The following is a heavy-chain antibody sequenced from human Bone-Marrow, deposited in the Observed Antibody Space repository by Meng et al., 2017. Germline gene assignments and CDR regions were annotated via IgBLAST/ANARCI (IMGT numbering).Heavy chain of an antibody. Sequence: ASVKVSCKASGYTFTSYYMHWVRQAPGQGLEWMGIINPSGGSTSYAQKFQGRVTITADESTSTAYMELSSLRSEDTAVYYCARDVGATTELDYWGQGTLVTVSS. CDR3: ARDVGATTELDY. CDR1: GYTFTSYY. V-gene: IGHV1-46*01. J-gene: IGHJ4*02. CDR2: INPSGGST. D-gene: IGHD1-26*01.